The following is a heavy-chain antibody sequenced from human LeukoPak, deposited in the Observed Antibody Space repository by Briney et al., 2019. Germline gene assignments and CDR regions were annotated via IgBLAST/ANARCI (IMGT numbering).Heavy chain of an antibody. J-gene: IGHJ4*02. CDR1: GVSLSTSGMC. V-gene: IGHV2-70*11. CDR3: ARTNSITGTNPFDY. D-gene: IGHD1-7*01. Sequence: SGPTLVNPTQTLTLTYTFSGVSLSTSGMCVSWIRQPPGKALEWLARIDWDDDKYYRTSLKTRLTISKDTSKNQVVLTMTNMDPVDTATYYCARTNSITGTNPFDYWGQGTLVTVSS. CDR2: IDWDDDK.